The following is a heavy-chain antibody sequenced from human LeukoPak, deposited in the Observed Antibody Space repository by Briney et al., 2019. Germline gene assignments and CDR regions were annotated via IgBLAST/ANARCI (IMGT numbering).Heavy chain of an antibody. D-gene: IGHD5-12*01. CDR2: MNPNSGNT. Sequence: ASVKVSCKASGYTFTSYDINWVRQATGQGLEWMGWMNPNSGNTGYAQKFQGRVTMTRNTSISTAYMELSSLRSEDAAVYYCARDIVATTVYYYYGMDVWGQGTTVTVSS. CDR3: ARDIVATTVYYYYGMDV. J-gene: IGHJ6*02. CDR1: GYTFTSYD. V-gene: IGHV1-8*01.